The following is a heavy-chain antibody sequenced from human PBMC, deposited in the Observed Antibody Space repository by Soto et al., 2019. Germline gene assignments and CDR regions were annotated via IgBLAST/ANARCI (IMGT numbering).Heavy chain of an antibody. D-gene: IGHD6-13*01. CDR3: AKAERIAAARTPPPLDI. CDR1: GFTFSSYA. Sequence: SGGSLRLSCAASGFTFSSYAMSWGRQAPGKGVEGVSAISGIGRSTYYADSVTGRFTISRDNSKNTLYLQMNSLRAEDTAVYYCAKAERIAAARTPPPLDIWGQGTMVTVSS. V-gene: IGHV3-23*01. CDR2: ISGIGRST. J-gene: IGHJ3*02.